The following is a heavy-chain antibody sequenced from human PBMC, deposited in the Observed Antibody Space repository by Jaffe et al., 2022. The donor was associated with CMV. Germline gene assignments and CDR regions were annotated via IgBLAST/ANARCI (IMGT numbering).Heavy chain of an antibody. V-gene: IGHV4-34*01. J-gene: IGHJ5*02. CDR2: INHSGST. CDR3: ARGKYCSGGSCYSGTNWFDP. CDR1: GGSFSGYY. D-gene: IGHD2-15*01. Sequence: QVQLQQWGAGLLKPSETLSLTCAVYGGSFSGYYWSWIRQPPGKGLEWIGEINHSGSTNYNPSLKSRVTISVDTSKNQFSLKLSSVTAADTAVYYCARGKYCSGGSCYSGTNWFDPWGQGTLVTVSS.